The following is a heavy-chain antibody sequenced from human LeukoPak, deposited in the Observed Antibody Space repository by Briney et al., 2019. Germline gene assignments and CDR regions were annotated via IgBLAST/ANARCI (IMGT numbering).Heavy chain of an antibody. Sequence: PGGSLRLSCAASGFTLSSYSMNWVRQAPGKGLEWVSYVSSRSTNIQYVDSVKGRFTISRDNAKNSLYLQLNSLRDEDTAVYYCARDLSGYNSGWQAFDFWGQGTLVTVSS. V-gene: IGHV3-48*02. CDR3: ARDLSGYNSGWQAFDF. D-gene: IGHD6-19*01. CDR2: VSSRSTNI. J-gene: IGHJ3*01. CDR1: GFTLSSYS.